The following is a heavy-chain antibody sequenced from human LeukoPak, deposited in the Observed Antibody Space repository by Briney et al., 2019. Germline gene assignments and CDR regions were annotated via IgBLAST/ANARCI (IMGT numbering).Heavy chain of an antibody. CDR1: GYIFSTYW. D-gene: IGHD5-18*01. CDR2: IYPGDSDT. V-gene: IGHV5-51*01. J-gene: IGHJ4*02. CDR3: ARQRGDELCTYYFDY. Sequence: GGSLKISCKGSGYIFSTYWIGGVRQLPGKGLEWMGIIYPGDSDTRYSPPFQGQVTISADKSTSTPYLQWSSLKASDTAMYYCARQRGDELCTYYFDYWGQGTLVTVSS.